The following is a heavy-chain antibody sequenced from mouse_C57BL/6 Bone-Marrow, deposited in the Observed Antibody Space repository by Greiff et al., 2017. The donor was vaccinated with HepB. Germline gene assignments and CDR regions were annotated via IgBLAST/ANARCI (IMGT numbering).Heavy chain of an antibody. CDR3: ARNSNYVYYYAMDY. V-gene: IGHV1-55*01. J-gene: IGHJ4*01. CDR1: GYTFTSYW. Sequence: QVHVKQPGAELVKPGASVKMSCKASGYTFTSYWITWVKQRPGQGLEWIGDIYPGSGSTNYNEKFKRKATLTVDTSSSTAYMKLSSLTSEDSAVYYCARNSNYVYYYAMDYWCQGTSVTVSS. CDR2: IYPGSGST. D-gene: IGHD2-5*01.